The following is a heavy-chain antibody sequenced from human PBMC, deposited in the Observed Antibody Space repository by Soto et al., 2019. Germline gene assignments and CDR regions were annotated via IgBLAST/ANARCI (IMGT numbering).Heavy chain of an antibody. J-gene: IGHJ4*02. CDR2: ISVSGDRT. CDR3: AKDGDSITRNKPLDY. CDR1: GFTVSSYA. D-gene: IGHD2-2*01. Sequence: VGSLRLSGAASGFTVSSYAMCWVRQAPWKGLEWVSSISVSGDRTFYADSVKGRFTISRDNSRNTLHLQMNSLRAEDTAVYYCAKDGDSITRNKPLDYWGQGTLVTVSS. V-gene: IGHV3-23*01.